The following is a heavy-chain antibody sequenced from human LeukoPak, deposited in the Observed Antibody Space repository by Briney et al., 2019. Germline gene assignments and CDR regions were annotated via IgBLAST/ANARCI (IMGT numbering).Heavy chain of an antibody. Sequence: PGGSLRLSCAASGFIFSSYWMHWLRQAPGKGLVWLSRINSDGSSTTYADSVKGRFTISRDNAKNTLYLRMNSLRAEDTAVYYCARAIVGNDYWGQGTLVTVSS. CDR2: INSDGSST. D-gene: IGHD1-26*01. V-gene: IGHV3-74*01. J-gene: IGHJ4*02. CDR3: ARAIVGNDY. CDR1: GFIFSSYW.